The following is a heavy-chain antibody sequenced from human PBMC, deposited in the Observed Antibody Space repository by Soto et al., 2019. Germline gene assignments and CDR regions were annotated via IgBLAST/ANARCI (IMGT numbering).Heavy chain of an antibody. J-gene: IGHJ5*02. V-gene: IGHV1-69*13. Sequence: ASVKVSCKASGGTFSSYAISWVRQAPGQGLEWMGGIIPIFGTANYAQKFQGRVTITADESTSTAYMELSSLRSEDTAVYYCARVRSYGGPDNWFDPWGQGTLVTVSS. CDR1: GGTFSSYA. D-gene: IGHD1-26*01. CDR2: IIPIFGTA. CDR3: ARVRSYGGPDNWFDP.